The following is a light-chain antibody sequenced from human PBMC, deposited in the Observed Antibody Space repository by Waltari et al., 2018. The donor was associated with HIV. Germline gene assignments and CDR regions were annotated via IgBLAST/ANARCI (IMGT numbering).Light chain of an antibody. CDR1: QDISYY. Sequence: DIQMTQSPSSLSASARDRVTITCQATQDISYYLNWYQQKPGEAPRLLIYDASRLRTGVPSRFSGGGSGTHCTLTISSLQPEDIATYYCQQYHSQFSFGPGTKVDIK. CDR2: DAS. J-gene: IGKJ3*01. V-gene: IGKV1-33*01. CDR3: QQYHSQFS.